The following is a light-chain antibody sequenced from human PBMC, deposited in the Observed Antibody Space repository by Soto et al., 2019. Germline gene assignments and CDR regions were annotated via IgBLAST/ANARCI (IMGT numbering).Light chain of an antibody. Sequence: QSVLTQPPSASGTPGQRVTISCSGSTSNIGSNTVNWYHQLPGTAPKLLMYSNNQRPSGIPDRFSGSKSGPSASLAISGLQSEDEADYYCASWDDSLNGPVFGGGTKLTVL. CDR2: SNN. CDR1: TSNIGSNT. V-gene: IGLV1-44*01. J-gene: IGLJ2*01. CDR3: ASWDDSLNGPV.